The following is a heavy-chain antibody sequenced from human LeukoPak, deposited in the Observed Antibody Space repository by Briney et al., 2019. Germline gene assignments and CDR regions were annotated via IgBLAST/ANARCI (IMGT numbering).Heavy chain of an antibody. D-gene: IGHD2-2*01. V-gene: IGHV3-23*01. CDR2: ITGSGGGT. J-gene: IGHJ4*02. CDR3: AKMSGDCSSTICSSFDY. Sequence: GGSLRLSCAASRFIFSNYAMSWVRQAPGKGLEWVSRITGSGGGTYYADSVKGRFTISRDNSKNTLDLQMNSLRAEDTAVYYCAKMSGDCSSTICSSFDYGGQGTLVTVS. CDR1: RFIFSNYA.